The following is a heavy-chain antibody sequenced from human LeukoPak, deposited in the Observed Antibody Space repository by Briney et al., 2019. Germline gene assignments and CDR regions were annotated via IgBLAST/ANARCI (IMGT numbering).Heavy chain of an antibody. V-gene: IGHV4-4*07. D-gene: IGHD6-13*01. J-gene: IGHJ5*02. CDR3: ARDMAAAPYNWFDP. Sequence: SETLSLTCTVSGGSISSYYWSWIRQPPRKGLGWIGLIYTSGSTNYNPSLESRVTMSVDTSKNQFSLKLRSVTAADTAVYYCARDMAAAPYNWFDPWGQGTLVTVSS. CDR2: IYTSGST. CDR1: GGSISSYY.